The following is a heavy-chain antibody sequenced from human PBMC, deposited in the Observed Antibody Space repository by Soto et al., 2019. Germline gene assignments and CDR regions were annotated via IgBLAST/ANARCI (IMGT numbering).Heavy chain of an antibody. CDR1: GFTFSSYA. CDR3: AKGAIWGGDYTWYFDL. Sequence: GGSLRLSCVASGFTFSSYAMSWVRQAPGKGLEWVSVISGSGGTTYYADSVKGRFTISRDNSKNTLYLQMNSLRAEDTAVYYCAKGAIWGGDYTWYFDLWGRGTLVTVS. V-gene: IGHV3-23*01. D-gene: IGHD4-17*01. J-gene: IGHJ2*01. CDR2: ISGSGGTT.